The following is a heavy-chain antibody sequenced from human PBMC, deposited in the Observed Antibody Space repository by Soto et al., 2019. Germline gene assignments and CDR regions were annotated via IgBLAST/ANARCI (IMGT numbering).Heavy chain of an antibody. Sequence: SETLSLTCAVSGDSISSRSQYWNWIRRVPGKGLEFIGYIFYTGATYYNPSLRGRISMSVDTSKNQFSLTLRSVTAADTAIYYCAREGRHSGGMRESWFDPWGQGTQVTVSS. CDR2: IFYTGAT. CDR1: GDSISSRSQY. V-gene: IGHV4-31*11. J-gene: IGHJ5*02. CDR3: AREGRHSGGMRESWFDP. D-gene: IGHD3-10*01.